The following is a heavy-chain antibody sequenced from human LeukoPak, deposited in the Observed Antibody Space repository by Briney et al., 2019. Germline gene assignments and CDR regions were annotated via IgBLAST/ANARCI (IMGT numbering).Heavy chain of an antibody. CDR1: GFSISNYY. J-gene: IGHJ4*02. CDR3: ATTPVVMVPVGPSFAD. CDR2: ISDSGDST. Sequence: GGSLRLSCTVSGFSISNYYWSWIRQAPGKGLEWVSAISDSGDSTYYADALKGLFTISRDNSKNTLFLLMTTPRAEDTAVYTQATTPVVMVPVGPSFADWVQGTLVTVSS. V-gene: IGHV3-23*01. D-gene: IGHD3-10*01.